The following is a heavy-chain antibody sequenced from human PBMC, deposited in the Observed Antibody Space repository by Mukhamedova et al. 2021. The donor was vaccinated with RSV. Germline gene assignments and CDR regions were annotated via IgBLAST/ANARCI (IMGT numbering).Heavy chain of an antibody. Sequence: GQGLEWMGWMNPNSGNTRYAQKFQGRATMTRITSISTAYMELSSLRSEDTAVYYCSRAIMVRGVASFWDFHHWGQGTLVTVSS. CDR2: MNPNSGNT. CDR3: SRAIMVRGVASFWDFHH. V-gene: IGHV1-8*01. J-gene: IGHJ1*01. D-gene: IGHD3-10*01.